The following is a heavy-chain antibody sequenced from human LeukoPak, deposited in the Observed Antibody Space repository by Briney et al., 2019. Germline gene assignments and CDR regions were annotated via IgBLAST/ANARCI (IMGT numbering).Heavy chain of an antibody. J-gene: IGHJ5*02. CDR3: ARALSYCSSTSCYNIWFDP. CDR1: GYSISSGYY. CDR2: IYHSGST. Sequence: SETLSLTCTVSGYSISSGYYWGWIRQPPGKGLEWIGSIYHSGSTYYNPSLKSRVTISVDTSKNQFSLKLSSVTAADTAVYYCARALSYCSSTSCYNIWFDPWGQGTLVTVSS. V-gene: IGHV4-38-2*02. D-gene: IGHD2-2*02.